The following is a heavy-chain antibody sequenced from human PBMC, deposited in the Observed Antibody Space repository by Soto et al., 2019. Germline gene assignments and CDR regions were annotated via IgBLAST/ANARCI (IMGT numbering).Heavy chain of an antibody. CDR2: IIPILGIA. J-gene: IGHJ6*03. D-gene: IGHD3-3*01. CDR3: AREIRFLEWSYTTYYMDV. V-gene: IGHV1-69*08. Sequence: QVQLVQSGAEVKKPGSSVKVSCKASGGTFSSYTISWVRQAPGQGLEWMGRIIPILGIANYAQKFQGRVTITADKSTRTAYMELSSLRSEDTAVYYCAREIRFLEWSYTTYYMDVWGKGTTVTVSS. CDR1: GGTFSSYT.